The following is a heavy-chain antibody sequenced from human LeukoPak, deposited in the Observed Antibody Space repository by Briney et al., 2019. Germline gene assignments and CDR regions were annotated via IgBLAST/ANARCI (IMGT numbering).Heavy chain of an antibody. V-gene: IGHV4-39*01. CDR3: ARGPLLWFGELLYHDY. Sequence: PSETLSLTCTVSGGSISSSSYYWGWIRQPPGKGLEWIGSIYYSGSTYYNPSLKSRVTISVDTSKNQFSLKLSSVTAADTAVYYCARGPLLWFGELLYHDYWGQGTLVTVSS. D-gene: IGHD3-10*01. CDR2: IYYSGST. J-gene: IGHJ4*02. CDR1: GGSISSSSYY.